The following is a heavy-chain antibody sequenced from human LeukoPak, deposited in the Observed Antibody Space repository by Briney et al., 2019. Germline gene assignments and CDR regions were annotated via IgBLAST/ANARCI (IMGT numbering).Heavy chain of an antibody. CDR3: ARERCVVGACGAFDI. CDR2: IEYDGNNK. D-gene: IGHD1-26*01. V-gene: IGHV3-30*03. J-gene: IGHJ3*02. CDR1: GFTFSSYG. Sequence: GGTLRLSCAASGFTFSSYGMSWVRQAPGKGLEWVAVIEYDGNNKYYTDSVKGRFTISRDNSKNTLYLQMNTLRGEDTATYYCARERCVVGACGAFDIWGQGTMATVSS.